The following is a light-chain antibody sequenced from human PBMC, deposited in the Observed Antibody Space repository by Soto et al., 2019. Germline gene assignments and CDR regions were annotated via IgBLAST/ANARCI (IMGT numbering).Light chain of an antibody. CDR1: SSDVGGYNY. CDR3: CSYAGSPRYV. J-gene: IGLJ1*01. Sequence: QSVLTQPRSVSGSPGQSVTISCTGTSSDVGGYNYVSWYQQHPGKAPKVMIHDVSERPSGVPDRFSGSKSGNTASLTISGLQAEDEADYYCCSYAGSPRYVLGTGTKLTVL. CDR2: DVS. V-gene: IGLV2-11*01.